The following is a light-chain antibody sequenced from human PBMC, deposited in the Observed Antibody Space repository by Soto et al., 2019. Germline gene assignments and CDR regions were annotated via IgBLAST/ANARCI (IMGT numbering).Light chain of an antibody. CDR1: SSNVGSNT. V-gene: IGLV1-44*01. J-gene: IGLJ3*02. CDR3: ASWEDSLNGWV. Sequence: QSVLTQPPSASGTPGQRVTISCSGSSSNVGSNTVSWYQQLPGTAPKVLIYSDDQRTSGVPDRFSGSRSGSSASLAISGLQSGDEADYYCASWEDSLNGWVIGGGTKLTVL. CDR2: SDD.